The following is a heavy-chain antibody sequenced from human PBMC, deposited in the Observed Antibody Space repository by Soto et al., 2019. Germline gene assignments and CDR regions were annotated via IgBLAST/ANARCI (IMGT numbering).Heavy chain of an antibody. D-gene: IGHD2-2*01. CDR3: ARGGGYCGSTSCPTYYFDY. CDR1: GDSVSSGGNY. CDR2: IHYSVSV. Sequence: QVQLQESGPGLGKPSETLSLTCTVSGDSVSSGGNYWSWIRQPPGEGLAWIAYIHYSVSVNYNPSLKRRVTISVDTSKNQVSLRLNTVTAADTAVYYCARGGGYCGSTSCPTYYFDYWGQGPLVTVSS. J-gene: IGHJ4*02. V-gene: IGHV4-61*08.